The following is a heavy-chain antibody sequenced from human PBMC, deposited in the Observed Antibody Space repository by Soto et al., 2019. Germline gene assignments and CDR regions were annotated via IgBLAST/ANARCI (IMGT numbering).Heavy chain of an antibody. CDR3: ARAEVYCISTSCYEGGMDV. V-gene: IGHV3-33*01. D-gene: IGHD2-2*01. J-gene: IGHJ6*02. CDR1: GFTFSSYG. CDR2: IWYDGSNK. Sequence: GGSLRLSCAASGFTFSSYGMHWVRQAPGKGLERVAVIWYDGSNKYYADSVKGRVTISRDNSKNTLYLQMNSLRAEDTAVYYCARAEVYCISTSCYEGGMDVWGQGTTVTVSS.